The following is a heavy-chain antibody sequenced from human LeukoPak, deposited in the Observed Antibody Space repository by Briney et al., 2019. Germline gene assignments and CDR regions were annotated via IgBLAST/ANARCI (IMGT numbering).Heavy chain of an antibody. CDR3: ARDRGVTLFYYGMDV. J-gene: IGHJ6*02. Sequence: GGSLRLSCAASGFTFSNHEMNWVRQAPGKGLEWVSYISSSGGTIYYADSVKGRFTISRDNAKNTLYLHMNSLRAKDTAVYYCARDRGVTLFYYGMDVWGQGTTVTVSS. CDR1: GFTFSNHE. V-gene: IGHV3-48*03. D-gene: IGHD2-21*02. CDR2: ISSSGGTI.